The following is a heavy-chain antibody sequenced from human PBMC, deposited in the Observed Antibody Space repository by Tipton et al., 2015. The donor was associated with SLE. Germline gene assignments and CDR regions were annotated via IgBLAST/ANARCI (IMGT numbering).Heavy chain of an antibody. CDR3: ASGYYDSSGSVFDP. V-gene: IGHV3-11*06. D-gene: IGHD3-22*01. CDR2: ISSSSSYI. CDR1: GFTFSDYY. J-gene: IGHJ5*02. Sequence: LSLTCAASGFTFSDYYMSWIRQAPGKGLEWVSYISSSSSYIYYADSVKGRFTISRDNAKNSLYLQMNSLRAEDTAVYYCASGYYDSSGSVFDPWGQGTLVTVSS.